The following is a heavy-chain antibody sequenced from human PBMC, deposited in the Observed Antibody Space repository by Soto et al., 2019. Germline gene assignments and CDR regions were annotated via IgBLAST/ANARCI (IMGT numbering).Heavy chain of an antibody. V-gene: IGHV3-23*01. Sequence: EVHLLESGGDLVQPGGSLRLSCEASGFTFTTYAMNWVRQAPGKGLEWVSAISTGGGDTYYADSVKGRFTISRDNSKNTLYLQMNSLRVEDTAVYYCAKDRESSTWGTIFAYWGQGTLVTVSS. CDR3: AKDRESSTWGTIFAY. J-gene: IGHJ4*02. CDR2: ISTGGGDT. D-gene: IGHD6-13*01. CDR1: GFTFTTYA.